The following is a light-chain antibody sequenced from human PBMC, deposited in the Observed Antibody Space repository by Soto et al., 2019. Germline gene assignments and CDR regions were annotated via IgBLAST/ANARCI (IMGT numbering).Light chain of an antibody. V-gene: IGKV3-15*01. CDR1: QSVSSN. CDR2: DAS. CDR3: QQYKDWPTT. Sequence: EIVMTQSPATLSVSPGESATLSCRASQSVSSNLAWHQQKPGQAPRILMYDASTRATGISARFSGSGSGTEFTLTISSLQSEDFALYYCQQYKDWPTTFGQGTKVDI. J-gene: IGKJ1*01.